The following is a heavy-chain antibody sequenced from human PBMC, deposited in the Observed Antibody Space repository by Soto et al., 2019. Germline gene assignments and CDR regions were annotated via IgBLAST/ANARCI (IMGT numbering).Heavy chain of an antibody. CDR2: IYSGGST. D-gene: IGHD3-16*01. CDR1: RFTINSAY. CDR3: TSGVVPITY. Sequence: GSLRISCAASRFTINSAYMTWVRQAPGKGLEWVSVIYSGGSTYYADSVEGRFTISRDNSKNTLYIQMTSLRVEDTAIYYCTSGVVPITYWGQGTPVTVSS. J-gene: IGHJ4*02. V-gene: IGHV3-53*01.